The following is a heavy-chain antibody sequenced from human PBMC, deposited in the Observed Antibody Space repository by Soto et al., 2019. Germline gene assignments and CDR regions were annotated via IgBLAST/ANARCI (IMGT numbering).Heavy chain of an antibody. D-gene: IGHD6-19*01. V-gene: IGHV3-23*01. CDR3: VREGGGRYSPGSFDL. CDR2: ISGSGGSA. Sequence: EVQLLESGGGLVRPGESLRLSCTTSGFTFNNYAMNWVRQAPGKGLEWVSFISGSGGSAYYADSVQGRFTISRGNSRNTLYLQMNSLRAEDTAIYSCVREGGGRYSPGSFDLWGRGTKLTVSS. CDR1: GFTFNNYA. J-gene: IGHJ3*01.